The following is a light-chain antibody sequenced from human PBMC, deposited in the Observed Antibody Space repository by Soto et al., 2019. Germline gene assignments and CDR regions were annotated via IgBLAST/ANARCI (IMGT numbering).Light chain of an antibody. CDR1: QSVSSSY. CDR2: GAS. CDR3: HQYGSSPPYN. J-gene: IGKJ2*01. Sequence: EIVVTQSPGTLSLSTGERATLSCRASQSVSSSYLAWYQQKPGQAPRRLIYGASSRATDIPDRFSDSGSGTDFTLTISRLEPEDFAVYYCHQYGSSPPYNVGQGTNLEIK. V-gene: IGKV3-20*01.